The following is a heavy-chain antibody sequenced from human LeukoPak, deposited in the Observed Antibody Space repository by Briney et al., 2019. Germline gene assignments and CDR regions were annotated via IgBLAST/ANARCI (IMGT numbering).Heavy chain of an antibody. V-gene: IGHV4-59*01. CDR3: ARGGNSGYLKQPFDY. D-gene: IGHD5-12*01. CDR1: GGSISSYY. CDR2: ICYSGST. Sequence: PSETLSLTCTVSGGSISSYYWSWIRQPPGKGLEWIGYICYSGSTNYNPSLKSRVTISVDTSENQFSLKLSSVTAADTAVYYCARGGNSGYLKQPFDYWGQGTLVTVSS. J-gene: IGHJ4*02.